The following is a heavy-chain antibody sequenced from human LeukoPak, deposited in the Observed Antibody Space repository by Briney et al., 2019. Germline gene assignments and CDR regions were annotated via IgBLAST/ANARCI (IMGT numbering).Heavy chain of an antibody. CDR1: GGSISSYY. CDR3: ARAPHYYGSVYYFDY. D-gene: IGHD3-10*01. CDR2: IYYSGST. J-gene: IGHJ4*02. V-gene: IGHV4-59*01. Sequence: SETLSLTCTVSGGSISSYYWSWIRQPPGKGLEWIGYIYYSGSTTYNPSLKSRVTISVDTSENQFSLKLSSVTAADTAVYYCARAPHYYGSVYYFDYWGQGTLVTVSS.